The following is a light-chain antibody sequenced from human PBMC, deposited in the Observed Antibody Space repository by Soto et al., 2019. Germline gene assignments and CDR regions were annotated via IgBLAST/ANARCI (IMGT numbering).Light chain of an antibody. CDR2: EVS. CDR3: SSYAGSNTNYV. J-gene: IGLJ1*01. Sequence: QSALTQPPSASGSPGQSVTISCTGTSSDVGGYNYVSWYQQHPGKAPKLMLYEVSQRPSGVPDRFSGSKSGNTASLTVSGLQAEDEADYYCSSYAGSNTNYVFGTGTKVTVL. CDR1: SSDVGGYNY. V-gene: IGLV2-8*01.